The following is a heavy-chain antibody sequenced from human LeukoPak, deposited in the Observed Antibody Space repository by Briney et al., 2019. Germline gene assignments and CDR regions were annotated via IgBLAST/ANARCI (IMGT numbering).Heavy chain of an antibody. CDR2: IYYSGST. V-gene: IGHV4-61*01. J-gene: IGHJ5*02. D-gene: IGHD5-12*01. CDR3: ARVATIYSQFDP. Sequence: SETLSLTCTVSGGSVSSGSYCWSWIRQPPGTGLEWIGYIYYSGSTNYNPSLKSRVTISVDTSKNQFSLKLSSVTAADTAVYYCARVATIYSQFDPWGQGTLVTVSS. CDR1: GGSVSSGSYC.